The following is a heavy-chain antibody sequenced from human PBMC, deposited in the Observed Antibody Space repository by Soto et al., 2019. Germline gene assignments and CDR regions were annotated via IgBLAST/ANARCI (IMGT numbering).Heavy chain of an antibody. Sequence: GSICTSNWWTWVRQPPGKGLEWMGTIYPGDSDTRYSPSFQGQVTISADKSISTAYLQWSSLRASDTAMYYCARTAAAGKYYYGVDVWGQGTTVTV. V-gene: IGHV5-51*01. CDR1: GSICTSNW. J-gene: IGHJ6*02. CDR3: ARTAAAGKYYYGVDV. CDR2: IYPGDSDT. D-gene: IGHD6-13*01.